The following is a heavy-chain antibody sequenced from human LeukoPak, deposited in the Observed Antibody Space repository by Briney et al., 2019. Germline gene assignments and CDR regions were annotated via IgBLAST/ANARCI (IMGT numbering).Heavy chain of an antibody. J-gene: IGHJ5*02. CDR2: INHSGST. CDR1: GGSFSGYY. D-gene: IGHD3-3*01. CDR3: ARGDRDYDFWSGYSVLTWFDP. Sequence: PSETLSLTCAVYGGSFSGYYWSWIRQPPGKGLEWIGEINHSGSTNYNPSLKSRVTIPVDTSKNQFSLKLSSVTAADTAVYYCARGDRDYDFWSGYSVLTWFDPWGQGTLVTVSS. V-gene: IGHV4-34*01.